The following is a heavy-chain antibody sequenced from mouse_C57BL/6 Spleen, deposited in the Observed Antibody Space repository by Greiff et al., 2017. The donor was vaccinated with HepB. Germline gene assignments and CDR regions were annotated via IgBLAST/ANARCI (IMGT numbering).Heavy chain of an antibody. J-gene: IGHJ4*01. V-gene: IGHV1-69*01. CDR3: ARRGTVVATYYYAMDY. CDR1: GYTFTSYW. CDR2: IDPSDSYT. D-gene: IGHD1-1*01. Sequence: QVQLKQPGAELVMPGASVKLSCKASGYTFTSYWMHWVKQRPGQGLEWIGEIDPSDSYTNYNQKFKGKSTLTVDKSSSTAYMQLSSLTSEDSAVYYCARRGTVVATYYYAMDYWGQGTSVTVSS.